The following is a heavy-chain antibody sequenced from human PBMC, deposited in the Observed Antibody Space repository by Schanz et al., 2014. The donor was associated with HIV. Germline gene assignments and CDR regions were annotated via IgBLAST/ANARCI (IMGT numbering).Heavy chain of an antibody. Sequence: QVQLVESGGGVVQPGRSLRLSCTASGFTFSSSGMHWVRQAPGKGLEWVAAMWYDESHKGYADSVKGRFTISRDNVKNSLFLQMNNLRDEDTAVYYCARWGGSSWYWFDSWGQGTLVTVSS. CDR2: MWYDESHK. CDR1: GFTFSSSG. CDR3: ARWGGSSWYWFDS. D-gene: IGHD6-13*01. J-gene: IGHJ5*01. V-gene: IGHV3-33*01.